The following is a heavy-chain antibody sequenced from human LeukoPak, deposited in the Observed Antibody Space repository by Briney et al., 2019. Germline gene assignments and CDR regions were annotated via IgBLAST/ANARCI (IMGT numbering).Heavy chain of an antibody. D-gene: IGHD5-24*01. J-gene: IGHJ6*03. CDR2: INPNSGGT. V-gene: IGHV1-2*02. Sequence: GASVKVSCKASGYTFTGYYMHWVRQAPGRGLEWMGWINPNSGGTNYAQKFQGRVTMTRDTSISTAYMELSRLRSDDTAVYYCARERHPIYYYYYMDVWGKGTTVTVSS. CDR3: ARERHPIYYYYYMDV. CDR1: GYTFTGYY.